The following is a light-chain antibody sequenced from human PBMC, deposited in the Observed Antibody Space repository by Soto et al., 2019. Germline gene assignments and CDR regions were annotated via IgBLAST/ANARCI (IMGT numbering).Light chain of an antibody. CDR1: SSDIRTSNI. V-gene: IGLV2-23*02. J-gene: IGLJ2*01. Sequence: QSVLTQPASVSGSPGQSVTISCTGTSSDIRTSNIVSWYQQHPGKAPKLIIYEVYNRPSRVSDRFSGSTSGNTASLTISGLQAEDEADYYCSYAGRGFLLFGGGTKLTVL. CDR2: EVY. CDR3: CSYAGRGFLL.